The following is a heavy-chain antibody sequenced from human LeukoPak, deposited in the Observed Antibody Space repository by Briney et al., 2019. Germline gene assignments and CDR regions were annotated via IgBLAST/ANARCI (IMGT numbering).Heavy chain of an antibody. CDR1: GGSISSSSYY. D-gene: IGHD6-19*01. CDR2: IYYSGST. CDR3: ARDIIAVAIYAFDI. V-gene: IGHV4-39*07. Sequence: SETLSLTCTVSGGSISSSSYYWGWIRQPPGKGLEWIGSIYYSGSTYYNPSLKSRVTISVDKSKNQFSLKLSSVTAADTAVYYCARDIIAVAIYAFDIWGQGTMVTVSS. J-gene: IGHJ3*02.